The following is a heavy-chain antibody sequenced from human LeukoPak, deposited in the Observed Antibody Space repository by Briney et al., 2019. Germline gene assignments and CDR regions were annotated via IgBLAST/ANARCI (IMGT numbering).Heavy chain of an antibody. J-gene: IGHJ4*02. D-gene: IGHD1-26*01. CDR1: GGSISSYY. V-gene: IGHV4-59*08. CDR2: IYYSGST. CDR3: ARSIVGSTDC. Sequence: SETLSLTCTVSGGSISSYYWSWIRQPPGKGLEWIGYIYYSGSTNYNPSLKSRVTISVDTSKNQFSLKLSSVTAADTAVYYCARSIVGSTDCWGQGTLDTVSS.